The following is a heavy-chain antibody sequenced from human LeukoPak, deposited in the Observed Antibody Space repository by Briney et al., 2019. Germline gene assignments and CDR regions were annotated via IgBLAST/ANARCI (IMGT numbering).Heavy chain of an antibody. V-gene: IGHV1-2*02. D-gene: IGHD3-3*01. CDR3: ARDLRSTIFGVVAYFDY. CDR1: GYTFSGYY. CDR2: INPNSGGT. Sequence: TSVKVSCKASGYTFSGYYMHWVGQAPGQGLEWMGWINPNSGGTNYAQKFQGRVTMTRDMSISTAYMELSRLRSDDTAVYYCARDLRSTIFGVVAYFDYWGQGTLVTVSS. J-gene: IGHJ4*02.